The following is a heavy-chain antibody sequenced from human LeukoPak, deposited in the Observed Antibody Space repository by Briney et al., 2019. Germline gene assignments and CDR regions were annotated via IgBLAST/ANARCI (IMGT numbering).Heavy chain of an antibody. CDR1: GYTFTGYY. CDR3: ARAFSSDYHDFDY. CDR2: ISPNSGGT. Sequence: ASVKVSCKTSGYTFTGYYMHWVRQAPGQGLEWMGWISPNSGGTNYAQKFQGRVTMTRDTSISTAYMELSRLRSDDTAVYYCARAFSSDYHDFDYWGQGTLVTVSS. J-gene: IGHJ4*02. V-gene: IGHV1-2*02. D-gene: IGHD3-10*01.